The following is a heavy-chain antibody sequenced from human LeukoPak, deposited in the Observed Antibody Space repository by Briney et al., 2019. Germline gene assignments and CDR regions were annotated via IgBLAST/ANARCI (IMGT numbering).Heavy chain of an antibody. J-gene: IGHJ6*02. Sequence: SETLSLTCAVYGGSFSGYYWSWIRQPPGKGLEWIGEINHSGSTNYNPSLKSRVTISVDTSKNQFSLKLSSVTAADTAVYYCARDQGEWYHGGYYYYGMDVWGQGTTVTVSS. CDR1: GGSFSGYY. CDR2: INHSGST. CDR3: ARDQGEWYHGGYYYYGMDV. V-gene: IGHV4-34*01. D-gene: IGHD3-16*01.